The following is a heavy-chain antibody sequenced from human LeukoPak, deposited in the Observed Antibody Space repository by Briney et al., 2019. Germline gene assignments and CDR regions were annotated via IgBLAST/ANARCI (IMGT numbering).Heavy chain of an antibody. J-gene: IGHJ3*02. CDR2: ISGSGGST. D-gene: IGHD3-22*01. V-gene: IGHV3-23*01. CDR3: AKIRYSSGYYDAFDI. CDR1: GFTFSNAW. Sequence: GGSLRLSCAASGFTFSNAWMSWVRQAPGKGLEWVSAISGSGGSTYYADSVKGRFTISRDNSKNTLYLQMNSLRAEDTAVYYCAKIRYSSGYYDAFDIWGQGTMVTVSS.